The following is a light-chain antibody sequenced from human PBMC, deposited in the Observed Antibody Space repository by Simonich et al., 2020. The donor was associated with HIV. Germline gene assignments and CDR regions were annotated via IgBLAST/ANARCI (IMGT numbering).Light chain of an antibody. CDR1: QSVSSN. J-gene: IGKJ2*01. V-gene: IGKV3-15*01. CDR2: GAS. Sequence: EIVMTQSPATLSVSPGERVTLSRRASQSVSSNLVWYQPKPGQAPRLLIYGASTRATGIPARFSGSGSGTEFTLTINSMQSEDFAVYYCQQYNNWPLFFGQRTKLEIK. CDR3: QQYNNWPLF.